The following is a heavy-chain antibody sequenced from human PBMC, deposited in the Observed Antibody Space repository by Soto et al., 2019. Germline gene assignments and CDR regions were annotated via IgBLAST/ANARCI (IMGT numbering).Heavy chain of an antibody. V-gene: IGHV3-23*01. J-gene: IGHJ6*02. CDR2: ISASGGST. CDR3: AKTVPCSNGVCYYYYYYGMDV. CDR1: GFTFSSYA. Sequence: GGSLRLSCAASGFTFSSYAMSWVRQAPGKGLEWVSAISASGGSTYYPDSVKDRFTISRDNSKNTLYLQMNSLRAEDTAVYYCAKTVPCSNGVCYYYYYYGMDVWGQGTTVTVSS. D-gene: IGHD2-8*01.